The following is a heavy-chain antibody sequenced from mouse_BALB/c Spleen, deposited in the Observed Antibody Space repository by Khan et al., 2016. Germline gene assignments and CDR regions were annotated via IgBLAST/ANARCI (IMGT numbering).Heavy chain of an antibody. CDR2: IWGGGST. CDR3: ARVHDVTIDY. CDR1: GFSLSRYS. J-gene: IGHJ4*01. Sequence: QVQLKESGPGLVAPSQSLSITCTVSGFSLSRYSVHWIRQPPGQGLEWLGMIWGGGSTDYNSALKSRLNINKDNSKSQVILKMNSLQTDDTAMYXCARVHDVTIDYLCQGPSVTVSS. D-gene: IGHD2-12*01. V-gene: IGHV2-6-4*01.